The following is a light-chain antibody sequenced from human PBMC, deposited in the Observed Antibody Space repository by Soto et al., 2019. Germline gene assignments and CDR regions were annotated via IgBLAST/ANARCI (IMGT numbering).Light chain of an antibody. J-gene: IGKJ4*01. V-gene: IGKV3-15*01. Sequence: EMVLTHTPATLSVYPGERPTLSCRASHSVNINLAWYQQTPGQAPRLLIYGTSTRASGVPARFSGSGSGTEFTLTISNLKSEDFAVYYCQQYNDWPPLTFGGGTKV. CDR3: QQYNDWPPLT. CDR1: HSVNIN. CDR2: GTS.